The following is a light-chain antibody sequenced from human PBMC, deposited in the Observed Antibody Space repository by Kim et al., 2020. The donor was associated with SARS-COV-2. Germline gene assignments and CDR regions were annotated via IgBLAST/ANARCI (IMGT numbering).Light chain of an antibody. CDR3: QQYGSSPYS. Sequence: LSAGDRATLYCRASQSVGSNYLAWYQQKPGQAPRLLIYGATNRATGIPDTFSGSGSGTDFTLTISRLEPEDFAAYYCQQYGSSPYSFGQGTKLEI. J-gene: IGKJ2*03. CDR2: GAT. V-gene: IGKV3-20*01. CDR1: QSVGSNY.